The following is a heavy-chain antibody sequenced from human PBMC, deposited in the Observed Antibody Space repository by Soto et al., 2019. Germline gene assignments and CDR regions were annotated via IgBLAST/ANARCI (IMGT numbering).Heavy chain of an antibody. CDR3: TAATPDFWSGPFDY. D-gene: IGHD3-3*01. CDR1: GITFNRGW. J-gene: IGHJ4*02. CDR2: IRSNSEGGPT. Sequence: EVQLMESGGGLVKPGGSLRLSCAASGITFNRGWMSWVRQAPGKGLEWVGRIRSNSEGGPTDYAAPVNGRFTISRDDSKNTVYLQMNSLKTEDTAVYYCTAATPDFWSGPFDYWGQGTLVTVSS. V-gene: IGHV3-15*01.